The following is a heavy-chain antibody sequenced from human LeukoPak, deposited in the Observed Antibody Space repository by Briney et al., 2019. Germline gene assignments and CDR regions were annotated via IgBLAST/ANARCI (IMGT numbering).Heavy chain of an antibody. CDR2: INSNSRYI. J-gene: IGHJ4*02. D-gene: IGHD1-26*01. V-gene: IGHV3-21*01. CDR3: AKDYSGSYSTFDY. Sequence: GGSLRLSCAASGFTFSSYSMNWVRQAPGKGLEWVSSINSNSRYIYYAHSVKGRFTIPRDNAKNSLYLQMNSLRAEDTAVYYCAKDYSGSYSTFDYWGQGTLVTVSS. CDR1: GFTFSSYS.